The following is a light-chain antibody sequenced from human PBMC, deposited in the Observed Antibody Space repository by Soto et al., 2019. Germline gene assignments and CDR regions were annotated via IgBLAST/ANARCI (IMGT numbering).Light chain of an antibody. V-gene: IGKV1-39*01. CDR3: QQSYSTPWT. CDR2: GAS. Sequence: IQITQSPSSLSANVGDRVTITCRASQGISSYLAWYQQKPGKAPKPLIYGASSLQSGVPSRFSGSGSGTDFTLTISSLQPEDFATYYCQQSYSTPWTFGQGTKVDI. CDR1: QGISSY. J-gene: IGKJ1*01.